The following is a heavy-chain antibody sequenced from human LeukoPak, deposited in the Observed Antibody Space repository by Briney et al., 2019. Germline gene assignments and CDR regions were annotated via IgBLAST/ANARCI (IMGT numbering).Heavy chain of an antibody. V-gene: IGHV1-18*01. D-gene: IGHD2-2*01. Sequence: ASVKVSCKASGYTFTSYGISWVRQAPGQGLEWMGWISAYNGNTNYAQKLQGRVTMTTDTSTSTAYMELSSLRSDDTAVYYCARDLIPRVPAALWFGEDYWGQGTLVTVSS. CDR3: ARDLIPRVPAALWFGEDY. CDR2: ISAYNGNT. J-gene: IGHJ4*02. CDR1: GYTFTSYG.